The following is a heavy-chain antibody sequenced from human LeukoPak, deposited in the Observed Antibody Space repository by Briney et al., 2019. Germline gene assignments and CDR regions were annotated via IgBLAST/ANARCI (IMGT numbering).Heavy chain of an antibody. CDR3: AKGRGYIVVVTGDYFDY. CDR1: GFTFSSYA. V-gene: IGHV3-23*01. J-gene: IGHJ4*02. CDR2: ISGSGGST. D-gene: IGHD2-21*02. Sequence: GGSLRLSCAASGFTFSSYAMSWVRQAPGKGLEWVSAISGSGGSTYYADSVKGRFSISRDNSKNTLYLQMNSLRAEDTAVYYCAKGRGYIVVVTGDYFDYWGQGTLVTVSS.